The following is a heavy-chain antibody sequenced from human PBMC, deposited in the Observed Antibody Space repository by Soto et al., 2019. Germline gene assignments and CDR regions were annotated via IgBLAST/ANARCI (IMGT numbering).Heavy chain of an antibody. CDR1: GFTFSTFG. CDR2: ISYDGSNK. Sequence: LRLSCAASGFTFSTFGMHWVRQAPGKGLEWVAVISYDGSNKYYADSVKGRFTISRDNSRNTLYLQMNSLRAEDTAVHYCAKDGDTVVVPVAPSYFDYWGQGTLVTVSS. V-gene: IGHV3-30*18. J-gene: IGHJ4*02. D-gene: IGHD2-2*01. CDR3: AKDGDTVVVPVAPSYFDY.